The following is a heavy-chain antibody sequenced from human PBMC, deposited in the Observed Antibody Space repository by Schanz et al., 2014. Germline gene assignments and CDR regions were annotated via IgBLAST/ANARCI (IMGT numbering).Heavy chain of an antibody. CDR2: IIPIHGIA. Sequence: QVQLVQSGAEVKKPGSSMKVSCKASGGTFSTYPINWLRQAPGQGLEWMGRIIPIHGIANYAQKFQGRVTITADRSTSTAYMELSSLRSEDTAVYYCARGYGDSPTDFWGQGTLVTGSS. V-gene: IGHV1-69*02. J-gene: IGHJ4*02. CDR1: GGTFSTYP. D-gene: IGHD4-17*01. CDR3: ARGYGDSPTDF.